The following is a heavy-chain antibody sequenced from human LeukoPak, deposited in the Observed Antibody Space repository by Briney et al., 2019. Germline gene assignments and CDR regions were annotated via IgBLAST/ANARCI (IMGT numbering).Heavy chain of an antibody. D-gene: IGHD2-8*01. Sequence: PSETLSLTCTVSGGSISSYYWSWIRQPPGKGLEWIGYIYYSGSTNYNPFLKSRVTISVDTSKNQFSLKLSSVTAADTAVYYCAREGVIRAFDYWGQGTLVTVSS. J-gene: IGHJ4*02. CDR1: GGSISSYY. V-gene: IGHV4-59*01. CDR3: AREGVIRAFDY. CDR2: IYYSGST.